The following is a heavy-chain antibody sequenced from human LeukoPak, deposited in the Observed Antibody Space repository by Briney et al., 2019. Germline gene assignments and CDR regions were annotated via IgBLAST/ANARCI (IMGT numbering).Heavy chain of an antibody. CDR3: TTGAMTTVNPFDY. CDR2: IKSKTDGGTT. Sequence: GGSLRLSCAASGFTFSNAWMSWVRQAPGKGLEWVGCIKSKTDGGTTDYAAPVKGRFTISRDDSKNTLYLQMNSLKTEDTAVYYCTTGAMTTVNPFDYWGQGTLVTVSS. D-gene: IGHD4-17*01. V-gene: IGHV3-15*01. CDR1: GFTFSNAW. J-gene: IGHJ4*02.